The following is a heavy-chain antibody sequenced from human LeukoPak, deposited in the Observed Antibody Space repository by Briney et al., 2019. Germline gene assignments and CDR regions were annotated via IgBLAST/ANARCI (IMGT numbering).Heavy chain of an antibody. CDR2: MNPNSGNT. CDR1: GYTFTSYD. J-gene: IGHJ5*01. D-gene: IGHD3-22*01. CDR3: ARRRMIVPGSWFDP. Sequence: ASVEVSCKASGYTFTSYDINWVRQATGQGLEWMGWMNPNSGNTGYAQKFQGRVTMTRNTSISTAYMELSSLRSEDTAVYYCARRRMIVPGSWFDPWGKEPWSPSPQ. V-gene: IGHV1-8*01.